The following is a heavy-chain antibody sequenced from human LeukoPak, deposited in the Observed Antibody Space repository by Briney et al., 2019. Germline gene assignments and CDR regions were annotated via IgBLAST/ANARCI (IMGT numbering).Heavy chain of an antibody. J-gene: IGHJ6*02. Sequence: GGPVKVSCKASGYTFTSYDINCVRQATVQGLEWMGWMNPNSGNTGYAQKFQGRVTMTRNTSISTAYMELSSLRSEDTAVYYCARGSLDSYYYYGMDVWGQGTTVTVSS. CDR3: ARGSLDSYYYYGMDV. CDR2: MNPNSGNT. D-gene: IGHD3-16*01. V-gene: IGHV1-8*01. CDR1: GYTFTSYD.